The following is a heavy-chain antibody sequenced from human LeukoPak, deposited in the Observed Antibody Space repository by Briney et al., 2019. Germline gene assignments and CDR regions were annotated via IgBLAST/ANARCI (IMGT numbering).Heavy chain of an antibody. CDR2: INHSGDT. V-gene: IGHV4-34*01. CDR3: ARARGAEAIDS. J-gene: IGHJ4*02. CDR1: GGSFNGYH. D-gene: IGHD3-10*01. Sequence: SETLSLTCAVYGGSFNGYHWTWVRQPPGRGPEWIGEINHSGDTNYNPSLKSRVTLSVDTSKNQFSLKVRSVTAADTAFYYCARARGAEAIDSWGQGTPVTVSS.